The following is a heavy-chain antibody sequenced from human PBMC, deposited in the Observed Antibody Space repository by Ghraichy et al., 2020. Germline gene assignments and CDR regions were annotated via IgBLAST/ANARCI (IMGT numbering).Heavy chain of an antibody. CDR2: IWYDGSNK. V-gene: IGHV3-33*01. CDR3: ARIRRTRITMVRGVPGGAFDI. Sequence: LSLTCAASGFTFSSYVMHWVRQAPGKGLEWVAVIWYDGSNKYYADSVMGRFTISRDNFKNTLYLQMNSLRAEVTAVYYCARIRRTRITMVRGVPGGAFDIWGQGTMVTVSS. CDR1: GFTFSSYV. J-gene: IGHJ3*02. D-gene: IGHD3-10*01.